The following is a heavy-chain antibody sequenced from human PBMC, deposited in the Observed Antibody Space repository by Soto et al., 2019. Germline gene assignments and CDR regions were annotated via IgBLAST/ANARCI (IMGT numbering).Heavy chain of an antibody. CDR3: ARDRGFSYGSGAHMDYYYYGMDV. CDR1: HFTLSNIA. D-gene: IGHD6-19*01. CDR2: ISYDGTNK. V-gene: IGHV3-30*14. J-gene: IGHJ6*02. Sequence: GGSLRLSCEGRHFTLSNIAVHWVRQTTGRGLEWVGLISYDGTNKYYGDFVKGRFSFSRDNSNNVVYLQLNTLRVEDTAVYFCARDRGFSYGSGAHMDYYYYGMDVWGQGTTVTVSS.